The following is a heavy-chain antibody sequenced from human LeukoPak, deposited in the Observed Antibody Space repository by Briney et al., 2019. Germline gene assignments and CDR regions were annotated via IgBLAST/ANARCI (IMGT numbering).Heavy chain of an antibody. CDR2: ISGSGGCT. CDR3: AKDWRPDWSLPYYFDY. J-gene: IGHJ4*02. Sequence: PGGSLRLSCAASGFTFSSYAMSWVRQAPGKGLEWVSAISGSGGCTYYADSVKGRFTISRDNSKNTLYLQMNSLRAEDTAVYYCAKDWRPDWSLPYYFDYWGQGTLVTVSS. D-gene: IGHD1-1*01. CDR1: GFTFSSYA. V-gene: IGHV3-23*01.